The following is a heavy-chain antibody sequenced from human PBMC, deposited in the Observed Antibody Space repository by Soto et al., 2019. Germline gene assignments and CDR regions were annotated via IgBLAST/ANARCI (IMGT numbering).Heavy chain of an antibody. CDR3: AREAQGVPPKDGSGHWLWSCDL. J-gene: IGHJ2*01. CDR2: IQQDGGDK. CDR1: GFTFSTYW. D-gene: IGHD6-19*01. V-gene: IGHV3-7*05. Sequence: VQLVESGGGLVQPGGSLRLSCAASGFTFSTYWMSWLRQAPGKGLEWVANIQQDGGDKYHVDSVKGRFTISRDNAKNPLSVQLSSLRTQDTAVYYCAREAQGVPPKDGSGHWLWSCDLWGRGTLVTVSS.